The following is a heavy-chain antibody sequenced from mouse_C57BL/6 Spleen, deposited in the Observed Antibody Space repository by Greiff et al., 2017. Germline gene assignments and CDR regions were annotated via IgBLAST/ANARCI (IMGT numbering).Heavy chain of an antibody. V-gene: IGHV14-4*01. CDR1: GFNIKDDY. CDR3: TTGSWFAY. CDR2: IDPENGDT. J-gene: IGHJ3*01. Sequence: VQLQQSGAELVRPGASVKLSCTASGFNIKDDYMHWVKQRPEQGLEWIGWIDPENGDTEYASKFQGKATITADTSSNTAYLQLSSLTSEDTAVYYCTTGSWFAYWGPGTLVTVSA.